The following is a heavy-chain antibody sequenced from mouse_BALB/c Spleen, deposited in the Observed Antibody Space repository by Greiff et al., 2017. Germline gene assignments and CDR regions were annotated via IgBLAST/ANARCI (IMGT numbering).Heavy chain of an antibody. V-gene: IGHV1-69*02. J-gene: IGHJ4*01. CDR1: GYTFTSYW. CDR2: IDPSDSYT. D-gene: IGHD1-2*01. CDR3: ARKRVITTATGAMDY. Sequence: QVQLQQPGAELVKPGASVKLSCKASGYTFTSYWMHWVKQRPGQGLEWIGEIDPSDSYTNYNQKFKGKATLTVDKSSSTAYMQLSSLTSEDSAVYYCARKRVITTATGAMDYWGQGTSVTVSS.